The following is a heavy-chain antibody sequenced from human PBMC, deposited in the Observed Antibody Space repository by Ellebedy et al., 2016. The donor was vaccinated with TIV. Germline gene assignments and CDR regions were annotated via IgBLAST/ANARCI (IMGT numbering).Heavy chain of an antibody. D-gene: IGHD2-15*01. CDR1: GYTFTGYY. V-gene: IGHV1-46*01. Sequence: ASVKVSXKASGYTFTGYYMHWVRQAPGQGLEWMGIINPSGGSTSYAQKFQGRVTMTRDTSTSTVYMELSSLRSEDTAVYYCAAHGAGPGGWSWGQGTLVTVSS. CDR3: AAHGAGPGGWS. CDR2: INPSGGST. J-gene: IGHJ4*02.